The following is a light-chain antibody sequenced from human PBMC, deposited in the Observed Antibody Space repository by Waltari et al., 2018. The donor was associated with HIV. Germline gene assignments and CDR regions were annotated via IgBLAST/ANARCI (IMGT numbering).Light chain of an antibody. Sequence: DIVMTQSPLSLPVIPGEPAFISCRSSQSLLHSNGYNYLDWYLQKPGQSPQLLIYLGSNRASGVPDRFSGSGSGTDFTLTISRVEAEDVGVYYCMQTVQTPLTFGGGTKVEI. CDR1: QSLLHSNGYNY. CDR3: MQTVQTPLT. J-gene: IGKJ4*01. CDR2: LGS. V-gene: IGKV2-28*01.